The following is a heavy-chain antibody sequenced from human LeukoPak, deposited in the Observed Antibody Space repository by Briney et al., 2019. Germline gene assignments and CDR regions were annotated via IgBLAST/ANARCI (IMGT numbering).Heavy chain of an antibody. CDR3: ARVHYSREHCSSTSCYASFDY. Sequence: ASVKVSCKASGYTFTSYGISWVRQATGQGLEWMGWMNPNSGNTGYAQKFQGRVTMTRNTSISTAYMELSSLRSEDTAVYYCARVHYSREHCSSTSCYASFDYWGQGTLVTVSS. J-gene: IGHJ4*02. D-gene: IGHD2-2*01. CDR1: GYTFTSYG. V-gene: IGHV1-8*02. CDR2: MNPNSGNT.